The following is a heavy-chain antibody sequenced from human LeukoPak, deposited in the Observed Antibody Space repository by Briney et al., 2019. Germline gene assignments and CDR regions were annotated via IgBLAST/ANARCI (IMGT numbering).Heavy chain of an antibody. Sequence: GGSLRLSCAASGFTFSSYAMHWVRQAPGKGLEWVAVISYDGSNKYYADSVKGRFTISRDNSKNTLYLQMNSLRAEDTAVYYCARDNPHTFSGGSYYYYYYYGMDVWGQGTTVTVSS. J-gene: IGHJ6*02. CDR2: ISYDGSNK. CDR1: GFTFSSYA. V-gene: IGHV3-30-3*01. D-gene: IGHD1-26*01. CDR3: ARDNPHTFSGGSYYYYYYYGMDV.